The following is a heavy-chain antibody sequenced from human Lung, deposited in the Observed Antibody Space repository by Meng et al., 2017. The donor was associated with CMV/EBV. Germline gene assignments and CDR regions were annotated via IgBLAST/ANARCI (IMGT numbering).Heavy chain of an antibody. CDR2: IIPIFGTA. V-gene: IGHV1-69*05. J-gene: IGHJ6*02. D-gene: IGHD3-3*01. Sequence: SXXVSXKASGGTFSSYAISWVRQAPGQGLEWMGGIIPIFGTANYAQKFQGRVTITTDESTSTAYMELSSLRSEDTAVYYCTGVTIFEAYGMDVWGQGTTVTGAS. CDR3: TGVTIFEAYGMDV. CDR1: GGTFSSYA.